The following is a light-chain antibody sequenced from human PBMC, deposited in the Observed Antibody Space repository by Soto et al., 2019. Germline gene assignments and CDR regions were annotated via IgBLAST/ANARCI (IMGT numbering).Light chain of an antibody. CDR2: AAS. J-gene: IGKJ1*01. CDR1: QGIADY. Sequence: DIQMTQSPSSLSASVGDRVTIICRASQGIADYLAWYQQQPGKVPKLLIYAASTLQSGVPSRFSGRGSGTDFTLTISSLQPEDVATYYCQKYDSAPRAFGQGTRWIS. V-gene: IGKV1-27*01. CDR3: QKYDSAPRA.